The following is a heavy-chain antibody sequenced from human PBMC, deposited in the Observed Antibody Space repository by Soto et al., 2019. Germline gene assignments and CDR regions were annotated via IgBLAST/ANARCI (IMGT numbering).Heavy chain of an antibody. V-gene: IGHV1-69*12. Sequence: QVQLVQSGAEVKKPGSSVKVSCKASGGTFSSYAISWVRQAPGQGLEWMGGIIPIFGTANYAQKFQGRVTITADESTSTAYMELSSLRSEDTAVYYCARAVNSEDIGEMATMDDAFDIWGQGTMVTVSS. D-gene: IGHD5-12*01. CDR2: IIPIFGTA. J-gene: IGHJ3*02. CDR3: ARAVNSEDIGEMATMDDAFDI. CDR1: GGTFSSYA.